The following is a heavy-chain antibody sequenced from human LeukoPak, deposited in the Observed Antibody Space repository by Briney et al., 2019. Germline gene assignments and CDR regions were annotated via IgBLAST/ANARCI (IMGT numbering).Heavy chain of an antibody. CDR3: ARGRGAARPFEDWFDP. Sequence: ASVKVSCKASGYTFTSYDINWVRQATGQGLEWMGWMNPNSGNPGYAQKFQGRVTMTRNTSISTAYMELSSLRSEDTAVYYCARGRGAARPFEDWFDPWGQGTLVTVSS. J-gene: IGHJ5*02. D-gene: IGHD6-6*01. CDR2: MNPNSGNP. CDR1: GYTFTSYD. V-gene: IGHV1-8*01.